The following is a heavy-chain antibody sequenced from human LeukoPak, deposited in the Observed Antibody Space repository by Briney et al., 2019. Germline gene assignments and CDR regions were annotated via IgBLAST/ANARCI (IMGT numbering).Heavy chain of an antibody. D-gene: IGHD1-26*01. Sequence: GGSLRLSCAASGFTFSTYLMHWVRQAPGKGLVWVSRINTDGSITTYADSVKGRFTISRDNAKNTLYLQMNSLRAEDTALYYCAKDRGSGSYSTLGASDVWGRGTMVTVSS. CDR1: GFTFSTYL. CDR3: AKDRGSGSYSTLGASDV. J-gene: IGHJ3*01. CDR2: INTDGSIT. V-gene: IGHV3-74*01.